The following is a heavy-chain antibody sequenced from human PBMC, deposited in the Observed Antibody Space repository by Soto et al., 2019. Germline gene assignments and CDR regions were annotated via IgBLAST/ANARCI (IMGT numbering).Heavy chain of an antibody. J-gene: IGHJ4*02. CDR3: AKYCSSDVCFDY. CDR2: IIALFGTA. CDR1: GGTVSSYA. V-gene: IGHV1-69*06. D-gene: IGHD2-8*01. Sequence: SVKVASKASGGTVSSYAICWVRQAPGQGLEWMGGIIALFGTANYAQKFQGRVTITADNAKNSLYLQMSSLRDEDTAVYYCAKYCSSDVCFDYWGQGTLLPVSS.